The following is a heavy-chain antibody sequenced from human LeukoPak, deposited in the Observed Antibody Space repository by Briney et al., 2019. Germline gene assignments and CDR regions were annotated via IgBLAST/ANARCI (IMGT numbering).Heavy chain of an antibody. V-gene: IGHV3-48*03. CDR2: ISSSGSTI. D-gene: IGHD4-17*01. Sequence: GGSLRLSCAASGFTFSSYEMNWVRQAPGKGLEWVSYISSSGSTIYYADSVKGRFTISRDNAKNSLYLQMNSPRAEDTAVYYCARIEYGDYTYYFDYWGQGTLVTVSS. CDR3: ARIEYGDYTYYFDY. CDR1: GFTFSSYE. J-gene: IGHJ4*02.